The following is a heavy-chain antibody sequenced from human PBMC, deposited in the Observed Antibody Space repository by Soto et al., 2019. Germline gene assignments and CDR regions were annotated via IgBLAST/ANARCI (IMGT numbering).Heavy chain of an antibody. Sequence: QVQLVESGGGVVQPGRSLRLSCAASGFTFSSYGMHWVRKAPGKGLEWVAVISYDGSNKYYADSVKGRFTISRDNSKNTLYLQMNSLRAEDTAVYYCAKPPGAYSSGWDGWFDPWGQGTLVTVSS. V-gene: IGHV3-30*18. D-gene: IGHD6-19*01. J-gene: IGHJ5*02. CDR3: AKPPGAYSSGWDGWFDP. CDR2: ISYDGSNK. CDR1: GFTFSSYG.